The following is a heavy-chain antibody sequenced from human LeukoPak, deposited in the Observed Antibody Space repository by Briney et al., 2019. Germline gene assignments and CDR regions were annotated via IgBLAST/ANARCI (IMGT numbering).Heavy chain of an antibody. V-gene: IGHV3-13*01. CDR2: ISTAGDT. Sequence: GGSLRLSCAASGFTFSSYDMHWVRQAPGKGLEWVSAISTAGDTYYPGSVKGRFTISRENAKNSLYLQMNSLRAGDTAVYYCAKDRHCSSTSCNQPFDYWGQGTLVTVSS. CDR3: AKDRHCSSTSCNQPFDY. D-gene: IGHD2-2*01. J-gene: IGHJ4*02. CDR1: GFTFSSYD.